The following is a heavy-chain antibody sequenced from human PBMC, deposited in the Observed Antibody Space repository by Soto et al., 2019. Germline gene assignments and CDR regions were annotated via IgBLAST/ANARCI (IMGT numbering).Heavy chain of an antibody. J-gene: IGHJ6*02. V-gene: IGHV3-48*02. CDR3: ARDGEGIAAAPYYYYGMDV. D-gene: IGHD6-13*01. CDR2: ISSSSSTI. Sequence: GGSLRLSCAASGFTFSSYSMNWVRQAPGKGLEWVSYISSSSSTIYYADSVKGRFTISRDNAKNSLYLQMNSLRDEDTAVYYCARDGEGIAAAPYYYYGMDVWGQGTTVTVSS. CDR1: GFTFSSYS.